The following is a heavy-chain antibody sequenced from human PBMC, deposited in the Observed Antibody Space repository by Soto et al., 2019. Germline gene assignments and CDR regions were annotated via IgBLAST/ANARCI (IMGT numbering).Heavy chain of an antibody. CDR1: GFTFSSYG. V-gene: IGHV3-33*01. CDR2: IWYDGSNK. J-gene: IGHJ1*01. D-gene: IGHD3-22*01. CDR3: ARAPHYYDSSGYPFQH. Sequence: QVQLVESGGGVVQPGRSLRLSCAASGFTFSSYGMHWVRQAPGKGLEWVAVIWYDGSNKYYADSVKGRFTISRDNSKNTLYLQMNSLRAEDTAVYYCARAPHYYDSSGYPFQHWGQGTLVTVSS.